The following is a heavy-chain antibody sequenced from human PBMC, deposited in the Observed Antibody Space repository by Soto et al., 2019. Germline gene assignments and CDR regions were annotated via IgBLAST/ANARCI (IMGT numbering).Heavy chain of an antibody. D-gene: IGHD6-13*01. J-gene: IGHJ4*02. Sequence: GESLKISCKGSGYSFTSYWSGWVRQMPGKGLEGMGIISPDGSDTRYSPSFQGQVTISADKSISTAYLQWSSLKASDTAMYYCARQNSSRWSVDYWRQGPMVTVSS. V-gene: IGHV5-51*01. CDR3: ARQNSSRWSVDY. CDR2: ISPDGSDT. CDR1: GYSFTSYW.